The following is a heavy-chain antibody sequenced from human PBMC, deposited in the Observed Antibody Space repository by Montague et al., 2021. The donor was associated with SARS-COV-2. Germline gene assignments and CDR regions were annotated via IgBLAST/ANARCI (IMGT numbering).Heavy chain of an antibody. CDR3: ARREYSYGWGD. CDR2: VDSSGNT. D-gene: IGHD5-18*01. Sequence: SETLSLTCTVTGGPISGSSAYWGWIRQSPGKGLEWIASVDSSGNTYSXPSVKSRLTISVDTSKNKFSLKLNSVTAADTALYYCARREYSYGWGDWGQGTLVTVSS. J-gene: IGHJ4*02. CDR1: GGPISGSSAY. V-gene: IGHV4-39*01.